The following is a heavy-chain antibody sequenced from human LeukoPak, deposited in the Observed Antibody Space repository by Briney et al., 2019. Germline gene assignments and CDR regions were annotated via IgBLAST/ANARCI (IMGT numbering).Heavy chain of an antibody. J-gene: IGHJ4*02. CDR1: GGSISSYY. Sequence: SETLSLTCTVSGGSISSYYWTWIRQPPGKGLEWIGYMFYSVSSNYNPSLRSRVTISVDTSKNQISLKLSSVTAADTAVYYCARFNRNSSGWIDYWGQGTLVTVSS. CDR2: MFYSVSS. V-gene: IGHV4-59*01. D-gene: IGHD6-19*01. CDR3: ARFNRNSSGWIDY.